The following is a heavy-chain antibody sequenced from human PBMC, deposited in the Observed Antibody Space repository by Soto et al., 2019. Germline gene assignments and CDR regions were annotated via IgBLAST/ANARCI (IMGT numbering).Heavy chain of an antibody. J-gene: IGHJ3*02. Sequence: PSETLSLTCAVSGGSISSGGYSWSWIRQPPGKGLEWIGYIYHSGSTYYNPSLKSRVTISVDRSKNQFSLKLSSVTAADTAVYYCARRYSSAFDIWGQGTMVT. CDR1: GGSISSGGYS. CDR3: ARRYSSAFDI. D-gene: IGHD6-13*01. CDR2: IYHSGST. V-gene: IGHV4-30-2*01.